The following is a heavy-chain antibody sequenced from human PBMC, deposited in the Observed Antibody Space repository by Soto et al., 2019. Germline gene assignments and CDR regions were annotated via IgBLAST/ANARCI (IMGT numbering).Heavy chain of an antibody. CDR3: ARDQVVVYSSGWPTHFDY. J-gene: IGHJ4*02. V-gene: IGHV3-21*01. CDR2: ISSSSSYI. D-gene: IGHD6-19*01. Sequence: PGGSLRLSCAASGFTFSSYSMNWVRQAPGKGLEWVSSISSSSSYIYYADSVKGRFTISRDNAKNSLYLQMNSLRAEDTAVYYCARDQVVVYSSGWPTHFDYWGQGTLVTVSS. CDR1: GFTFSSYS.